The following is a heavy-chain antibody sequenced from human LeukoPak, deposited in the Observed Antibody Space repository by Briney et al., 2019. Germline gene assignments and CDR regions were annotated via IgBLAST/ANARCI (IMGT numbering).Heavy chain of an antibody. J-gene: IGHJ4*02. CDR2: ISSGGDTI. D-gene: IGHD3-3*02. CDR3: ARAFSNPRSPKFFDD. Sequence: GGSLRLSCAASGFTFNTYNMNWVRQAPGKGLEWVSCISSGGDTIYSADSVKGRFIISRDNAKNSLFLQMNSLRDEDTAVYFCARAFSNPRSPKFFDDWGQGTLVTVSS. V-gene: IGHV3-48*02. CDR1: GFTFNTYN.